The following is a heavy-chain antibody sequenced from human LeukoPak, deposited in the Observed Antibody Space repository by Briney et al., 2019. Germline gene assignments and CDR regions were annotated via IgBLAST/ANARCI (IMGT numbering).Heavy chain of an antibody. Sequence: PGGSLRLSCAASGFTFSSYGMHWVRQAPGKGLEWVAFIRYDGSNKYYADSVKGRFTISRDNSKNTLYLQMNSLRAEDTAVYYCAVRDSSGWYERNLDYWGQGTLVTVSS. CDR2: IRYDGSNK. D-gene: IGHD6-19*01. CDR3: AVRDSSGWYERNLDY. J-gene: IGHJ4*02. V-gene: IGHV3-30*02. CDR1: GFTFSSYG.